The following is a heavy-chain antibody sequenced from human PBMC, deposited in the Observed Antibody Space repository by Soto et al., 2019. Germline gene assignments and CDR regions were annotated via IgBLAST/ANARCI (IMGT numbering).Heavy chain of an antibody. J-gene: IGHJ4*02. V-gene: IGHV3-23*01. Sequence: GGSLRLSCAASGFTFSSYAMSWVRQAPGKGLEWVSAISGSGGSTYYADSAKGRFTISRDNSKNTLYLQMNSLRAEDTAVYYCAKRSYYDFWSGYYSSWGQGTLVTVSS. CDR2: ISGSGGST. CDR3: AKRSYYDFWSGYYSS. D-gene: IGHD3-3*01. CDR1: GFTFSSYA.